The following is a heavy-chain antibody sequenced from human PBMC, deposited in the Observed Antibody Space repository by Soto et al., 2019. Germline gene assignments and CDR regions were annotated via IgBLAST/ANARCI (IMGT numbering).Heavy chain of an antibody. V-gene: IGHV1-69*01. Sequence: QVQLVQSGAEVKKPGSSVKVSCKASGGTFSSYAISWVRQAPGQGLEWMGGIIPIFGTANYAQKFQGRVTITAYESTSTAYMELSSLRSEDTAVYYCARDQFLDSSGWLYYYGMDVWGQGTTVTVSS. CDR1: GGTFSSYA. CDR3: ARDQFLDSSGWLYYYGMDV. CDR2: IIPIFGTA. D-gene: IGHD6-19*01. J-gene: IGHJ6*02.